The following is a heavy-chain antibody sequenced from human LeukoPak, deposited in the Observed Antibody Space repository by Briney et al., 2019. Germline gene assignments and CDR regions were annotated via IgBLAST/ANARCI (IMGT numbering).Heavy chain of an antibody. CDR2: ITASGTAM. V-gene: IGHV3-48*01. CDR1: GFTFSSYS. J-gene: IGHJ4*02. D-gene: IGHD6-6*01. Sequence: GGSLRLSCAASGFTFSSYSMNWVRQAPGKGLEWVSHITASGTAMFYADSVKGRFTISRDNAKNSLYLQMNSLRAEDTAVYYCARGNSSSSFDYWGQGTLVTVSS. CDR3: ARGNSSSSFDY.